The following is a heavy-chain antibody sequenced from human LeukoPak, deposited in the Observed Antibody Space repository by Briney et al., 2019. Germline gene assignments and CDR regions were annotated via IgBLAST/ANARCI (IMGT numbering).Heavy chain of an antibody. Sequence: ASVKVSCKASGGTFSSYAISWVRQAPGQGLEWMGGIIPIFGTANYAQKFQGRVTITTDESTGTAYMELSSLRSEDTAVYYCARGASLEDISWWLDSWGQGTPVTVSS. CDR2: IIPIFGTA. D-gene: IGHD1-26*01. CDR1: GGTFSSYA. CDR3: ARGASLEDISWWLDS. V-gene: IGHV1-69*05. J-gene: IGHJ5*01.